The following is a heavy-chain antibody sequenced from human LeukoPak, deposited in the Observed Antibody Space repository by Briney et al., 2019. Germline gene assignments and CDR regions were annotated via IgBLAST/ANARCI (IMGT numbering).Heavy chain of an antibody. J-gene: IGHJ6*02. CDR2: ISSSSSYI. V-gene: IGHV3-21*01. Sequence: KPGGSLRLSCAASGFTFSSYSMNWVRQAPGKGLEWVSSISSSSSYIYYADSVKGRFTISRDNAKNSLYLQMNSLRAEDTAVYYCARDASPLAALRYLDWSGYYGMDVWGQGTLVTVSS. CDR3: ARDASPLAALRYLDWSGYYGMDV. CDR1: GFTFSSYS. D-gene: IGHD3-9*01.